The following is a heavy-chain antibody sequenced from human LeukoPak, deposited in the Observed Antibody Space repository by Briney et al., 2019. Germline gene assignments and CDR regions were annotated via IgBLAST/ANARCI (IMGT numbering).Heavy chain of an antibody. CDR1: GGSISSYY. D-gene: IGHD2-2*01. J-gene: IGHJ3*02. CDR3: ARGVYGGIVVVPAAIAVFGAFDI. V-gene: IGHV4-59*01. CDR2: IYYSGST. Sequence: SETLSLTCTVSGGSISSYYWSWIRQPPGKGLGWIGYIYYSGSTNYNPSLKSRVTISVDTSKNQFSLKLSSVTAADTAVYYCARGVYGGIVVVPAAIAVFGAFDIWGQGTMVTVSS.